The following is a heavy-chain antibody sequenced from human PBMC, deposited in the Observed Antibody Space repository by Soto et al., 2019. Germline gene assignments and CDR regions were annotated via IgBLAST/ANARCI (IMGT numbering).Heavy chain of an antibody. J-gene: IGHJ3*02. Sequence: LRLSCTASGFNFRNYAMSWVRQAPGKGLEWVSIISSSGESTNHTGATYYADSVRGRFTISRDNSKNTLSLQMNSLRAEDTAVYFCTKALYCSSTSCYSGGDTFHIWGQGTMVTVSS. CDR3: TKALYCSSTSCYSGGDTFHI. CDR2: ISSSGESTNHTGAT. D-gene: IGHD2-2*01. CDR1: GFNFRNYA. V-gene: IGHV3-23*01.